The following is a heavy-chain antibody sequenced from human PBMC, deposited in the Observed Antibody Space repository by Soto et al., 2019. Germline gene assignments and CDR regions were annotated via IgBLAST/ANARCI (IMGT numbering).Heavy chain of an antibody. D-gene: IGHD3-10*01. CDR2: IIPIFGTA. V-gene: IGHV1-69*13. CDR3: ARGLGYYYYYGMDV. J-gene: IGHJ6*02. Sequence: GASVKVSCKASGGTFSSYAISWVRQAPGQGLEWMGGIIPIFGTANYARKFQGRVTITADESTSTAYMELSSLRSEDTAVYYCARGLGYYYYYGMDVWGQGTTVTVSS. CDR1: GGTFSSYA.